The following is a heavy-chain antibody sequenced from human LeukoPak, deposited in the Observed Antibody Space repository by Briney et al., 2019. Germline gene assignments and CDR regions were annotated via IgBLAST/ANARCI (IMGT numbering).Heavy chain of an antibody. D-gene: IGHD5-18*01. Sequence: PGGSLRLSCAASGFTFDDYAMHWVRQGPGKGLEWVSGISWNSGSIGYADSVKGRFTISRDNAKTSLYLQMNSLRAEDTAVYYCARDLSGIAGYTYGRGIDYWGQGTLVTVSS. CDR1: GFTFDDYA. J-gene: IGHJ4*02. CDR3: ARDLSGIAGYTYGRGIDY. CDR2: ISWNSGSI. V-gene: IGHV3-9*01.